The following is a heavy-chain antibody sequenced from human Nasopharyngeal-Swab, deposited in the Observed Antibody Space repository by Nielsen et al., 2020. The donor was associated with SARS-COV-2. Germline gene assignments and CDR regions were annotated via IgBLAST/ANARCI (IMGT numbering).Heavy chain of an antibody. CDR2: ISSSGSTI. J-gene: IGHJ4*02. CDR1: GFTFSSYE. D-gene: IGHD3-10*01. V-gene: IGHV3-48*03. CDR3: ASDSGSFSPAHAY. Sequence: GGSLRLSCAASGFTFSSYEMNWVRQAPGKGLEWVSYISSSGSTIYYADSVKGLFTISRDNAKNTLYLQMNTLGAEDTAVYYCASDSGSFSPAHAYWGQGTLVTVSS.